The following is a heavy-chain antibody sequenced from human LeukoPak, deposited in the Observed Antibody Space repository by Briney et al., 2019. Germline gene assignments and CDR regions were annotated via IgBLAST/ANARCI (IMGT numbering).Heavy chain of an antibody. CDR3: ARARPRGVMGFDY. J-gene: IGHJ4*02. D-gene: IGHD3-10*01. Sequence: SQTLSLTCAVSGGSISSGGYSWSWIRQPPGKGLEWIGYIYHSGSPYYNPSLKSRVTISVDRSKNQFSLKLSSVTAADTAVYYCARARPRGVMGFDYWGQGTLVTVSS. V-gene: IGHV4-30-2*01. CDR1: GGSISSGGYS. CDR2: IYHSGSP.